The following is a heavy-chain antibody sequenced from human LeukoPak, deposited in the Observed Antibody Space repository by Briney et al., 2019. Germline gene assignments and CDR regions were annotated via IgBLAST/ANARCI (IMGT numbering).Heavy chain of an antibody. CDR2: INWNGGST. CDR3: ARDLTLTAMVGPFDC. Sequence: PGGSLRLSCAASGFTFDDYGMSWVRQAPGKGLEWVSGINWNGGSTGYADSVKGRFTISRDNAKNSLYLQMNSLRAEDTALYYCARDLTLTAMVGPFDCWGQGTLVTVSS. D-gene: IGHD5-18*01. J-gene: IGHJ4*02. CDR1: GFTFDDYG. V-gene: IGHV3-20*04.